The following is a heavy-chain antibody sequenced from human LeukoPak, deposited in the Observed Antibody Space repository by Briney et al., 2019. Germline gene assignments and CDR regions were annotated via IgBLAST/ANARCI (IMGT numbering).Heavy chain of an antibody. CDR1: GFTFSNYA. V-gene: IGHV3-23*01. D-gene: IGHD6-13*01. Sequence: GGSLRLSCAASGFTFSNYAMSWVRQAPGKGLEWVSAISANGGGTYYADSVKGRFTISRDNSRNTLYLQMNSLRAEDTAVYYCAKGSSPFDYWGQGTLVTVSS. J-gene: IGHJ4*02. CDR2: ISANGGGT. CDR3: AKGSSPFDY.